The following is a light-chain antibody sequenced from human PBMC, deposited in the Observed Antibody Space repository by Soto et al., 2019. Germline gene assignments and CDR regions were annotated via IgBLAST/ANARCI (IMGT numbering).Light chain of an antibody. CDR1: QSVNSY. CDR2: DAF. J-gene: IGKJ4*01. CDR3: QQRSSWPPPT. V-gene: IGKV3-11*01. Sequence: EIVFTQSPATLSLSPEEIATLSCSASQSVNSYLAWYQQRPGQAPRLLIYDAFNRATGIPARFSGSGSGTDFTLTISSLEPEDFAIYYCQQRSSWPPPTFGGGTRVDMK.